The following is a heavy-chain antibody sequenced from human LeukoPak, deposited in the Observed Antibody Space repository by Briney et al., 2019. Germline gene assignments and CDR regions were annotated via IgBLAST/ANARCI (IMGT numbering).Heavy chain of an antibody. CDR3: ATQKRGSSRPYYFDY. J-gene: IGHJ4*02. Sequence: GGSLRLSCAASGFTLSTYAMSWVRQAPGKGLEWVSGISGNGGSTNYADSVKGRFTISRDNSKNTLYLQMSSLRAEDTAVYYCATQKRGSSRPYYFDYWGQGTLVTVSS. CDR1: GFTLSTYA. D-gene: IGHD3-16*02. V-gene: IGHV3-23*01. CDR2: ISGNGGST.